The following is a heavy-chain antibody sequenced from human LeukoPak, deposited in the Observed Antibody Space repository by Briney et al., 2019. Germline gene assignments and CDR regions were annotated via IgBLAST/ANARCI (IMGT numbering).Heavy chain of an antibody. CDR1: GFTFSSYS. Sequence: PGGSLRLSCAASGFTFSSYSMNWVRQAPGKGLEWVSSISSSSSYIYYADSVKGRFTISRDNAKNSLYLQMNSLRAEDTAVYYGARVGVLLWFGSDYWGQGTLVTVSS. CDR3: ARVGVLLWFGSDY. J-gene: IGHJ4*02. CDR2: ISSSSSYI. V-gene: IGHV3-21*01. D-gene: IGHD3-10*01.